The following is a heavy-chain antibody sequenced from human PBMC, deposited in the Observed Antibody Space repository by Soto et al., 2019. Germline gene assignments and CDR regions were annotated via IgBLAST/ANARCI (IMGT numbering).Heavy chain of an antibody. J-gene: IGHJ5*02. CDR1: GHTFTGYY. CDR2: INPNSGGT. CDR3: ARGPPIAAADADWFDP. Sequence: ASVKVSCKASGHTFTGYYMHWVRQAPGQGLEWMGWINPNSGGTNYAQKFQGRVTMTRDTSISTAYVELSRLRSDDTAVYYCARGPPIAAADADWFDPWGQGTLVTVSS. D-gene: IGHD6-13*01. V-gene: IGHV1-2*02.